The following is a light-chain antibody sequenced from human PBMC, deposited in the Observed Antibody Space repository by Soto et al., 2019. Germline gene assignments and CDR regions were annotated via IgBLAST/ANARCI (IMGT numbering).Light chain of an antibody. Sequence: EIVMTQSPATLSVSPRERATLSCRASQSVSNNLAWYQKKPGQAPRLLIYGASTRATGIPARFSGSGSGTEFTLTISSLQSEDFAVYYCQQYNTWWTFGQGTRVEIK. CDR2: GAS. V-gene: IGKV3-15*01. CDR1: QSVSNN. CDR3: QQYNTWWT. J-gene: IGKJ1*01.